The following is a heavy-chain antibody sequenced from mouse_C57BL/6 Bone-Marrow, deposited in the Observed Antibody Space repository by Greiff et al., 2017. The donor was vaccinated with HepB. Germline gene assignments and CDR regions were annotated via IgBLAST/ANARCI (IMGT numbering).Heavy chain of an antibody. D-gene: IGHD1-1*01. CDR1: GFTFSDAW. J-gene: IGHJ3*01. V-gene: IGHV6-6*01. Sequence: EVKLMESGGGLVQPGGSMKLSCAASGFTFSDAWMDWVRQSPEKGLEWVAEIRNKANNHATYYAESVKGRFTISRDDSKSSVYLQMNSLRAEDTGIYYCTRGYGSSYRAWFAYWGQGTLVTVSA. CDR3: TRGYGSSYRAWFAY. CDR2: IRNKANNHAT.